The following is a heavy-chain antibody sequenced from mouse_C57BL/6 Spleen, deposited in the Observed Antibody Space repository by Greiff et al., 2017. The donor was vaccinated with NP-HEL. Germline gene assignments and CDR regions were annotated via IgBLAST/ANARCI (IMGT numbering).Heavy chain of an antibody. Sequence: VQLQQSGAELVRPGASVKLSCTASGFNIKDDYMHWVKQRPEQGLEWIGWIDPENGDTEYASKFQGKATITADTSSNTAYLQLSSLTSEDTAVYYCTTCGDGDDAGDFEGWGTGTTVTVSS. V-gene: IGHV14-4*01. CDR1: GFNIKDDY. D-gene: IGHD2-2*01. J-gene: IGHJ1*03. CDR2: IDPENGDT. CDR3: TTCGDGDDAGDFEG.